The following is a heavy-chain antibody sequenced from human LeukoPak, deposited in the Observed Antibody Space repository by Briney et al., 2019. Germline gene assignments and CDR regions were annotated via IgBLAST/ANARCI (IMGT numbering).Heavy chain of an antibody. CDR1: GASLSRNY. CDR2: VHSNGDI. V-gene: IGHV4-4*07. D-gene: IGHD3-10*01. J-gene: IGHJ5*02. Sequence: ETLSLTCTVSGASLSRNYWTWIRLPAGKGLEWIGRVHSNGDIDYNRSLKSRVTMSVDTSKNHFSLSLSSVTAADTALYYCARVSYISGSCISGGWFDPWGQGTLVTVSS. CDR3: ARVSYISGSCISGGWFDP.